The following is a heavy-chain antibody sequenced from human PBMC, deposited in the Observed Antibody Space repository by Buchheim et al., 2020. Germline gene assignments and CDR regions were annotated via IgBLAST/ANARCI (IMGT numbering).Heavy chain of an antibody. J-gene: IGHJ6*02. D-gene: IGHD4-17*01. Sequence: EEQLVESGGGVVQPGGSLRLSCAASGFTFSSYWMQWVRQAPGKGLVWVSRINSDGSRTIYADFVKGRFTISRDNAKKTLYLQMNSLRVEDTAVYLCASGLYGSYGMDVWGQGTT. V-gene: IGHV3-74*01. CDR2: INSDGSRT. CDR3: ASGLYGSYGMDV. CDR1: GFTFSSYW.